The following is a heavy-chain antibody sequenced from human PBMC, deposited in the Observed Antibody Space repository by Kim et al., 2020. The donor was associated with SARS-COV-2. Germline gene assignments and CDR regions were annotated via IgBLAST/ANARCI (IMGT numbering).Heavy chain of an antibody. CDR2: IRSKAYGGTT. J-gene: IGHJ4*02. CDR1: GFTFGDYA. V-gene: IGHV3-49*03. Sequence: GGSLRLSCTASGFTFGDYAMSWFRQAPGKGLEWVGFIRSKAYGGTTEYAASVKGRFTISRDDSKSIAYLQMNSLKTEDTAVYYCTTRDEEPYGGNSRGYYWGQGTLVTVSS. D-gene: IGHD4-17*01. CDR3: TTRDEEPYGGNSRGYY.